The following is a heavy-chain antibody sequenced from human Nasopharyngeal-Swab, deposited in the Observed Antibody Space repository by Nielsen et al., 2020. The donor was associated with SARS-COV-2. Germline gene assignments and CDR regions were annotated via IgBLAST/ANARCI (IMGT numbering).Heavy chain of an antibody. CDR3: AKDLRGPYFF. J-gene: IGHJ4*02. CDR2: IVGSGDISGSGGNT. Sequence: GESLKISCVASGYSFRTYGLSWVHQAPGKGLEWVAAIVGSGDISGSGGNTYYADSVKGRFTISRDNSKNTLSLQMNSLRAEDTAVYYCAKDLRGPYFFWGQGTLVTVSS. V-gene: IGHV3-23*01. D-gene: IGHD2/OR15-2a*01. CDR1: GYSFRTYG.